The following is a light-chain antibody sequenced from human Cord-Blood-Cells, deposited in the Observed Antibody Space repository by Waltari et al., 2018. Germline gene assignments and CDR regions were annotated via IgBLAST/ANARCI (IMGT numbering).Light chain of an antibody. CDR1: SSTIGAGYD. Sequence: QSVLTQPPSVSGAPGQRVTISCTGSSSTIGAGYDVHWYPQLPGTAPKLLIYGNSNRPSGVPDRFSGSKSGTSASLAITGLQAEDEADYYCQSYDSSLSGWVFGGGTKLTVL. J-gene: IGLJ3*02. CDR2: GNS. V-gene: IGLV1-40*01. CDR3: QSYDSSLSGWV.